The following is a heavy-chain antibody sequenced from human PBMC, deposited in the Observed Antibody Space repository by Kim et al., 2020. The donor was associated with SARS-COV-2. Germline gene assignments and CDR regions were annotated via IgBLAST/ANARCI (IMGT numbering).Heavy chain of an antibody. J-gene: IGHJ6*02. CDR2: IIPKFGTR. CDR3: ARDSIGATTVTDYGMDV. V-gene: IGHV1-69*13. D-gene: IGHD4-17*01. CDR1: GGTFSSYA. Sequence: SVKVSCKASGGTFSSYAISWVRQAPGQGLEWLGGIIPKFGTRNYEQKFQGRVTITADESTSIVYMDLSSLRSEDTAVYYCARDSIGATTVTDYGMDVWGPGTTIIVSS.